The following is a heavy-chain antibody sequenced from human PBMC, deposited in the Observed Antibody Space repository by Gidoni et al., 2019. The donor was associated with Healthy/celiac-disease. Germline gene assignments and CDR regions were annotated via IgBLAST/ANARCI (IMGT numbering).Heavy chain of an antibody. V-gene: IGHV3-33*01. CDR1: GFTFSSYG. CDR2: IWYVGSNK. J-gene: IGHJ4*02. D-gene: IGHD3-22*01. CDR3: ARALEFQFDSSGYYYLDY. Sequence: QVQLVESGGGVVQPGRSLRLSCAASGFTFSSYGMHWVRQAPGKGLEWVAVIWYVGSNKYYADAVKGRFTISRDNSKNTLYRQMNSLRAEDTAVYYCARALEFQFDSSGYYYLDYWGQGTLVTVSS.